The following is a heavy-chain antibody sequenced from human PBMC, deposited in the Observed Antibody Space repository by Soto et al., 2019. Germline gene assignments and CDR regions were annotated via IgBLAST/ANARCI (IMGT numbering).Heavy chain of an antibody. J-gene: IGHJ6*03. D-gene: IGHD4-17*01. CDR2: IWYDGSNK. V-gene: IGHV3-33*01. CDR3: ARRDYKDYYYYMDV. Sequence: PGGSLRLSCAASGFTFSSYGMHWVRQAPGKGLEWVAVIWYDGSNKYYADSVKGRFTISRDNSKNTLYLQMNSLRAEDTAVYYCARRDYKDYYYYMDVWGKGTTVTVSS. CDR1: GFTFSSYG.